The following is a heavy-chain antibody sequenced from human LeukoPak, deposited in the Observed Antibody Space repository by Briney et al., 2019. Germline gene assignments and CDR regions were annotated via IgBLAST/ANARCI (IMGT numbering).Heavy chain of an antibody. V-gene: IGHV3-7*04. J-gene: IGHJ3*02. CDR3: ARVHYYDSSGSDAFDI. D-gene: IGHD3-22*01. CDR1: GFTFSSYW. CDR2: IKQDGSEK. Sequence: GGSLRLSCAASGFTFSSYWMSWVRQAPGKGLEWVANIKQDGSEKYYVDSVKGRFTISRDNAKNSLYLQMNSLRAEDTAVYYCARVHYYDSSGSDAFDIWGRGTMVTVSS.